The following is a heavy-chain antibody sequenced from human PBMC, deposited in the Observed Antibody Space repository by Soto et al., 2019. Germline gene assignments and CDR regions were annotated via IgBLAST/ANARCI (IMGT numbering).Heavy chain of an antibody. CDR2: VYYSESA. J-gene: IGHJ4*02. CDR1: GGSIRSSDHY. Sequence: QVQLQESGPRLVEPSQTLSLTCTVSGGSIRSSDHYWSWIRQPPGRGLEWIGYVYYSESAYYNPSLKSRVSISLDMSKNQFSLKLKSVTAADTAEYYCARMQIVSTGTSGFDSWGQGTLVTVSS. CDR3: ARMQIVSTGTSGFDS. V-gene: IGHV4-30-4*01. D-gene: IGHD1-1*01.